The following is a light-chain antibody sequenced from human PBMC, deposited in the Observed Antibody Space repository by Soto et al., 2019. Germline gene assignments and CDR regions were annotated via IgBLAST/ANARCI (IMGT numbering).Light chain of an antibody. V-gene: IGKV1-39*01. CDR2: STS. CDR1: QSVSNY. Sequence: DIQMTQSPSSLSASVGDSVTITCRASQSVSNYLNWYRQLPGKAPTLLIYSTSTLQSRVPSSFSGSGSGTDFTLNISGMQPEDFATYFCQQSYSRPQTFGQGTKVEIK. J-gene: IGKJ1*01. CDR3: QQSYSRPQT.